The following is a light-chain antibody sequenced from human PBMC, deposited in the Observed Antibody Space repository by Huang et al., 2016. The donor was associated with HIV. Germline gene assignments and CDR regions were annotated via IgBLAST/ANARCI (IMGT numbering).Light chain of an antibody. CDR1: QSISTY. J-gene: IGKJ4*01. CDR2: AAF. CDR3: QQSYSSPFT. V-gene: IGKV1-39*01. Sequence: DIQMTQSPSSLSASAGDRVTITCRASQSISTYVNWYQQKRGKAPKLLIYAAFNLQNGVPSRFSGSGSGTEFTLTISGLQPDDFATYYCQQSYSSPFTFGGGTKVEIK.